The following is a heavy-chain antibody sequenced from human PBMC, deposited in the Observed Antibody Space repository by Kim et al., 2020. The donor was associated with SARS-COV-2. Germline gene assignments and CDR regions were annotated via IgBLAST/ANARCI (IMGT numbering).Heavy chain of an antibody. CDR1: GFTFSDYY. J-gene: IGHJ4*02. V-gene: IGHV3-11*05. D-gene: IGHD3-3*01. CDR2: ISSSSSYT. Sequence: GGSLRLSCAASGFTFSDYYMSWIRQAPGKGLEWVSYISSSSSYTNYADSVKGRFTISRDNAKNSLYLQMNSLRAEDTAVYYCARGLLGSGYYELPEFDYWGQGTLVTVSS. CDR3: ARGLLGSGYYELPEFDY.